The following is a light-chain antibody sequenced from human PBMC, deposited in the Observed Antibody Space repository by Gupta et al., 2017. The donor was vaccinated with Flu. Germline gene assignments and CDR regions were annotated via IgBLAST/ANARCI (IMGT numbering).Light chain of an antibody. CDR1: QSVRSN. CDR3: QQNYNWHPQT. Sequence: EIVMTQSPATLSVSPGETATLPCRASQSVRSNLAWYKQKPGQAPRLLIYGASTSYTGIPARFSGSGCGKEVTLTISSRQSEDFAVSYCQQNYNWHPQTFGGGTKVEIK. V-gene: IGKV3-15*01. J-gene: IGKJ4*01. CDR2: GAS.